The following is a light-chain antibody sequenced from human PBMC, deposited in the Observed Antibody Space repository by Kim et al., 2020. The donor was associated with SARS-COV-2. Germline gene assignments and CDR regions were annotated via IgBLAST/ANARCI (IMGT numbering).Light chain of an antibody. CDR2: EDN. Sequence: GKTVTISCTRSSGIIARNYVQWYQQRPGSAPTTVIYEDNQRPSGVPDRFSGSLDSSSNSASLTISGLKTEDEADYYCQSYDSSTWVFGGGTQLTVL. J-gene: IGLJ3*02. CDR1: SGIIARNY. V-gene: IGLV6-57*03. CDR3: QSYDSSTWV.